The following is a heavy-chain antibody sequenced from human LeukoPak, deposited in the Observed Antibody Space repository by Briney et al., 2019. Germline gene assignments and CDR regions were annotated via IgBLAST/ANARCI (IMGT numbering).Heavy chain of an antibody. CDR3: ARDKSTSCYYFDY. CDR2: IWYDGSYK. J-gene: IGHJ4*02. CDR1: GFTFSSHG. V-gene: IGHV3-33*01. D-gene: IGHD2-2*01. Sequence: GGSLRLSCAASGFTFSSHGMHWVRQAPGKGLEWVAVIWYDGSYKYYADSVKGRFTISRDKSNSTLYLQMNSLRAEDTAVYYCARDKSTSCYYFDYWGQGTLVTVSS.